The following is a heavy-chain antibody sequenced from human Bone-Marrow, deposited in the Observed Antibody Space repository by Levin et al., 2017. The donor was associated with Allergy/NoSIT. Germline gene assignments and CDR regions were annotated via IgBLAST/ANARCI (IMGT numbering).Heavy chain of an antibody. Sequence: SETLSLTCTVSGGSISSSSYYWGWIRQPPGKGLEWIGSIYYSGSTYYNPSLKSRVTISVDTSKNQFSLKLSSVTAADTAVYYCASWYCSGGSCYPYNWFDPWGQGTLVTVSS. CDR1: GGSISSSSYY. D-gene: IGHD2-15*01. CDR2: IYYSGST. J-gene: IGHJ5*02. CDR3: ASWYCSGGSCYPYNWFDP. V-gene: IGHV4-39*07.